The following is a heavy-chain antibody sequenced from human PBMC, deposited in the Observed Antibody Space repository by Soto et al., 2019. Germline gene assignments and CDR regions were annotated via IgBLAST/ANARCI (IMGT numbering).Heavy chain of an antibody. CDR3: ARESRGGADAFDI. Sequence: ASVKVSCKASGSTFTSYGINWVGQATGQGLEWMGWMNPNSGNTGYAQKFQGRVTMTRNTSISTAYMELSSLRSEDTAVYYCARESRGGADAFDIWGQGTMVTVSS. J-gene: IGHJ3*02. D-gene: IGHD3-16*01. CDR1: GSTFTSYG. V-gene: IGHV1-8*01. CDR2: MNPNSGNT.